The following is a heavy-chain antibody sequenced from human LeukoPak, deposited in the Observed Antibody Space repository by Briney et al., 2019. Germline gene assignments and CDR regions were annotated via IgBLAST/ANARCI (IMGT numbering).Heavy chain of an antibody. Sequence: GGSLGLSCAASGFTFSSYEMNWVRQAPGKGLEWVSYISSSGSTIYYADSVKGRFTISRDNAKNSLYLQMNSLRAEDTAVYYCARSPKGYEYDSSGYLGYWGQGTLVTVSS. CDR3: ARSPKGYEYDSSGYLGY. V-gene: IGHV3-48*03. CDR1: GFTFSSYE. D-gene: IGHD3-22*01. J-gene: IGHJ4*02. CDR2: ISSSGSTI.